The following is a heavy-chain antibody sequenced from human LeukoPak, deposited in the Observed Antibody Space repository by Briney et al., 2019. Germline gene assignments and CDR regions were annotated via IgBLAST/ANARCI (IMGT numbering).Heavy chain of an antibody. D-gene: IGHD5-24*01. CDR2: MNRENGNT. CDR1: GYIFRNYD. V-gene: IGHV1-8*01. J-gene: IGHJ3*02. CDR3: ATPMANTFDAFDI. Sequence: ASVKVSCKPSGYIFRNYDINWVRQASGQGLEWMGWMNRENGNTGYAQKFHGRVTKTRHAPTNTAYMELTSLRSEDTAVYFCATPMANTFDAFDIWGQGSRVTVSS.